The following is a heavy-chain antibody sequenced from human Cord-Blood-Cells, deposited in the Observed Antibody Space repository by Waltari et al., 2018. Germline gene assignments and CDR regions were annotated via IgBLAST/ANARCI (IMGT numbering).Heavy chain of an antibody. CDR2: IYYSGST. J-gene: IGHJ4*02. V-gene: IGHV4-59*01. D-gene: IGHD7-27*01. CDR1: GGSISSYY. CDR3: ARLTGGDY. Sequence: QVQLQESGPGLVKPSETLSLTCTVSGGSISSYYWSWIRQPPGKGLEWIGYIYYSGSTNYNPSLKSRVTISVDTSKNQFSLKLSSVTAADTAVYYCARLTGGDYWGQGTLVTVSS.